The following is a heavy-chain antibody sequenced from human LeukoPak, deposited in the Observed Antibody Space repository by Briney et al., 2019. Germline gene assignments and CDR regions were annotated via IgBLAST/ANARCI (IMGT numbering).Heavy chain of an antibody. J-gene: IGHJ6*03. CDR1: GFTVSSNY. CDR2: IYSGGST. V-gene: IGHV3-53*01. D-gene: IGHD6-6*01. CDR3: ARVSRGRVYQRSTDYYYYMDV. Sequence: GGSLRLSCAVSGFTVSSNYMSWVRQAPGKGLEWVSVIYSGGSTYYADSVKGRFTISRDNSKNTLYLQMNSLRAEDTAVYYCARVSRGRVYQRSTDYYYYMDVWGKGTTVTVSS.